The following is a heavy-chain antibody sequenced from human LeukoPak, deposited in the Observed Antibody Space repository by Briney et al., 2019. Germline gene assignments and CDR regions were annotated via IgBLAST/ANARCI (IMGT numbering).Heavy chain of an antibody. CDR2: TYYRSKWYN. V-gene: IGHV6-1*01. D-gene: IGHD6-6*01. Sequence: SQTLSLACAISGDSVSSNSAAWNWIRQSPSRGLEWLGRTYYRSKWYNDYAVSVKSRITINPDTSKNQFSLQLNSVTPEDTAVYYCARWYSSSSEGWEYFDYWGQRALVTVSS. CDR1: GDSVSSNSAA. J-gene: IGHJ4*02. CDR3: ARWYSSSSEGWEYFDY.